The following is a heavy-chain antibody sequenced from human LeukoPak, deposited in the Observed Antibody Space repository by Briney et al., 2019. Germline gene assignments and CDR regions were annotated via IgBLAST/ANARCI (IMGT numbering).Heavy chain of an antibody. CDR3: ARLNYYASGKPFDY. J-gene: IGHJ4*02. V-gene: IGHV4-59*12. CDR2: IYYSGST. CDR1: GGSISTSY. D-gene: IGHD3-10*01. Sequence: SETLSLTCTVSGGSISTSYWSWIRQPPGKGLEWIGYIYYSGSTNYNPSLKSRVTISVDTSKNQFSLKLSSVTAADTAVYYCARLNYYASGKPFDYWGQGTLVTVSS.